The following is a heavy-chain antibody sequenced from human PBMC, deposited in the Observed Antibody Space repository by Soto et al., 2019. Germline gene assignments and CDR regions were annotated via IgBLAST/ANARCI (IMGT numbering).Heavy chain of an antibody. V-gene: IGHV3-74*01. CDR1: GFTFSSYW. Sequence: EVQLVESGGGLVQPGGSLRLSCAASGFTFSSYWMHWVRQAPGKGLVWVSRINSDGSSTSYADSVKGRFTISRDNAKNTMYLQMSILTAEDTAVYYCTRGGSLNWSFDLWGRGTLVTVSS. J-gene: IGHJ2*01. CDR2: INSDGSST. CDR3: TRGGSLNWSFDL. D-gene: IGHD1-26*01.